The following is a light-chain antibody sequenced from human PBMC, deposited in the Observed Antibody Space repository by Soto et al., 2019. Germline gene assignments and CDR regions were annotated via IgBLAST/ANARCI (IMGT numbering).Light chain of an antibody. J-gene: IGKJ1*01. CDR3: QRRSNWPVWT. CDR1: QSVSSY. V-gene: IGKV3-11*01. Sequence: EIVLTQSPATLSLSPGERATLSCRASQSVSSYLAWYQQKPGQAPRLLIYDASNRATGIPARFSGSGSGTDFTLTISSLEPEDFAVYYCQRRSNWPVWTFGQGTKVEIK. CDR2: DAS.